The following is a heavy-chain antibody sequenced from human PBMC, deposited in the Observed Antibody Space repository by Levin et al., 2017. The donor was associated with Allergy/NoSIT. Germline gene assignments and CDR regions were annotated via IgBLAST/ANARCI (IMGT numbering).Heavy chain of an antibody. J-gene: IGHJ3*02. Sequence: GESLKISCKGSGYSFTSYWIGWVRQMPGKGLEWMGIIYPGDSDTRYSPSFQGQVTISADKSISTAYLQWSSLKASDTAMYYCAREGRDGYNPNDAFDIWGQGTMVTVSS. CDR1: GYSFTSYW. V-gene: IGHV5-51*01. CDR2: IYPGDSDT. D-gene: IGHD5-24*01. CDR3: AREGRDGYNPNDAFDI.